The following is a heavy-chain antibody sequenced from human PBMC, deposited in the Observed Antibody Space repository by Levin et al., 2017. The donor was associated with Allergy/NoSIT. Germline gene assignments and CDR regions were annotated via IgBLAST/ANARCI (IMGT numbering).Heavy chain of an antibody. V-gene: IGHV3-21*01. CDR1: GLTFSSYS. J-gene: IGHJ4*02. CDR2: ISSSSSYI. Sequence: GGSLRLSCAASGLTFSSYSMNWVRQAQGKGLEWVSSISSSSSYIFYADSVKGRFTISRDNAKNSLYLQMNSLRAEDTAVYYCSRDFSQYQSCLWGQGTLVTVSS. D-gene: IGHD2-2*01. CDR3: SRDFSQYQSCL.